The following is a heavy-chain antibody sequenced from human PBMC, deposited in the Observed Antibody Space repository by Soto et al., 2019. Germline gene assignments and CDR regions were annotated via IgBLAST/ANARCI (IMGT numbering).Heavy chain of an antibody. Sequence: QVQLVEAGGGVGQAGRSLRLSCVASEFTFKSYGVHWVRHAPGKGLAGVAVMSYDGNKKHYADSVRGRFTISRDNSKNTLYLQMNSLRTEDTAVYYCAKDSYRGDIVLTPAPYGNDYWGQGTLFTVSS. D-gene: IGHD2-15*01. J-gene: IGHJ4*02. CDR2: MSYDGNKK. CDR3: AKDSYRGDIVLTPAPYGNDY. V-gene: IGHV3-30*18. CDR1: EFTFKSYG.